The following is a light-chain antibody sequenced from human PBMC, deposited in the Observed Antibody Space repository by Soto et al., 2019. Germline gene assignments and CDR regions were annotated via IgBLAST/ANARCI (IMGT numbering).Light chain of an antibody. Sequence: DIQMTQSPSSLSASVGDRVTITCRASQSISSYLNWYQQKPGKAPKLLIYAASSLQRGVPSRFSGSVSGTELTLTIRSLQPEYFANYYCQQSYSTPTWTFGQGTKVEIK. J-gene: IGKJ1*01. CDR1: QSISSY. V-gene: IGKV1-39*01. CDR2: AAS. CDR3: QQSYSTPTWT.